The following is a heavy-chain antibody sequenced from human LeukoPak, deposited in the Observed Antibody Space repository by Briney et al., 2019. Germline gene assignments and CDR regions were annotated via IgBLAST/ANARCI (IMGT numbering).Heavy chain of an antibody. V-gene: IGHV3-21*01. CDR1: GFTFSSYS. D-gene: IGHD2-8*01. CDR3: ARDTNSPGAYFDY. Sequence: GGSLRLSCAASGFTFSSYSMHWVRQAPGKGLEWVSSISSSSSYIYYADSVKGRFTISRDNAQNSLDLQMNGLTAEDTAGYYYARDTNSPGAYFDYWGQGTLVTVSS. CDR2: ISSSSSYI. J-gene: IGHJ4*02.